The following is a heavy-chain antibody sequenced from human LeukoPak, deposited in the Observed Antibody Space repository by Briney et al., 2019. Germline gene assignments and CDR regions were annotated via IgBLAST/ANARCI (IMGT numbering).Heavy chain of an antibody. J-gene: IGHJ6*02. D-gene: IGHD3-10*01. V-gene: IGHV4-59*01. CDR2: IYYSGST. CDR3: ARDRWIWFGESAPYYYYYGMDV. CDR1: GGSISSYY. Sequence: SETLSLTCTVSGGSISSYYWSWIRQPPGKGLEWIGYIYYSGSTNYNPSLKSRVTISVDTSKNQFSLKLSSVTAADTAVYYCARDRWIWFGESAPYYYYYGMDVWGQGTTVTVTS.